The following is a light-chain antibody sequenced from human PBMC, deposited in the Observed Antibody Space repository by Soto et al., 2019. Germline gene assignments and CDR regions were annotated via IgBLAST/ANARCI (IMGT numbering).Light chain of an antibody. J-gene: IGLJ3*02. CDR2: EVS. V-gene: IGLV2-23*02. CDR3: CSYAGISTYWV. CDR1: SSDVGSYNL. Sequence: QLVLTQPASVSGSPGQSITISCTGTSSDVGSYNLVSWYQQHPGKAPKLMIYEVSKRPSGVSNRFSGSKSGNTASLTISGLQAEDEADYYCCSYAGISTYWVFGGGTKLTVL.